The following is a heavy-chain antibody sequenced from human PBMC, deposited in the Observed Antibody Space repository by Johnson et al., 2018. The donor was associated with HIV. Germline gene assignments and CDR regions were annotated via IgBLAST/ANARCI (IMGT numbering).Heavy chain of an antibody. V-gene: IGHV3-23*04. CDR3: ARDLERAGGKSGSAGVSAVDI. CDR2: ISGSGGST. D-gene: IGHD6-25*01. Sequence: VQLVESGGGLVQPGGSLRLSCAASGFTFSSYAMSWVRQAPGKGLEWVLAISGSGGSTYYADSVKGRFTISMDNAQNSLYLQMNSLRAEDTAVYYWARDLERAGGKSGSAGVSAVDIWGKGTMVTVSS. CDR1: GFTFSSYA. J-gene: IGHJ3*02.